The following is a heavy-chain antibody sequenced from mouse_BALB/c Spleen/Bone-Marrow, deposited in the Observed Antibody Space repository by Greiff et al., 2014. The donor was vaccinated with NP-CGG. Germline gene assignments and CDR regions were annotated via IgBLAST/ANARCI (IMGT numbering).Heavy chain of an antibody. CDR1: GYTFTNYW. J-gene: IGHJ4*01. CDR3: ARDYYYAMDY. Sequence: QVQLKQSGAELAKPGASVKMSCKASGYTFTNYWMYWVKQRPGQGLEWIGYIKVSTGYTEYNQKFKDKATLTADKSSSTDYMQLSSLTSEDSAVYYCARDYYYAMDYWGQGTSVTVSS. D-gene: IGHD2-4*01. V-gene: IGHV1-7*01. CDR2: IKVSTGYT.